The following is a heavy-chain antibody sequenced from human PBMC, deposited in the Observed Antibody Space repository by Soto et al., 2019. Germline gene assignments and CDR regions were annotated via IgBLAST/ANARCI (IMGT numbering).Heavy chain of an antibody. V-gene: IGHV3-33*01. D-gene: IGHD2-21*02. J-gene: IGHJ6*02. Sequence: GGSQRLSCAASGFTCSSYGMHWVRQAPGKGLEWVAVIWYDGSNKYYADSVKGRFTISRDNSKNTLYLQMNSLRAEDTAVYYCARGGKHIVVVTAGGGMDVWGQGTTVTVSS. CDR2: IWYDGSNK. CDR3: ARGGKHIVVVTAGGGMDV. CDR1: GFTCSSYG.